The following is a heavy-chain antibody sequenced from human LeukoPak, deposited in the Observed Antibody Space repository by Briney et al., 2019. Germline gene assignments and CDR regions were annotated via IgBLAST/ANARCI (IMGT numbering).Heavy chain of an antibody. CDR3: AKDMGGSYNGYYFDY. Sequence: GGSLRLSCAASGFTFSSYAMSWVRQAPGKGLEWVSAISGSGGSTYYADSVKGRFTTSRDNSKNTLHLQMNSLRAEDTAVYYCAKDMGGSYNGYYFDYWGQGTLVTVSS. CDR2: ISGSGGST. D-gene: IGHD1-26*01. J-gene: IGHJ4*02. CDR1: GFTFSSYA. V-gene: IGHV3-23*01.